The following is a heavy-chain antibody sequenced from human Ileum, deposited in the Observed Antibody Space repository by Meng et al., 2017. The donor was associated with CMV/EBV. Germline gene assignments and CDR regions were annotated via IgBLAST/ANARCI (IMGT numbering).Heavy chain of an antibody. CDR3: ARGGGSYYSFDY. D-gene: IGHD1-26*01. Sequence: CMASGYTFTSYYMHWVRQAPGQGLEWMGIINPSGGSTSYAQKFQGRVTMTRDTSTSTVYMELSSLRSEDTAVYYCARGGGSYYSFDYWGQGTLVTVSS. J-gene: IGHJ4*02. V-gene: IGHV1-46*01. CDR2: INPSGGST. CDR1: GYTFTSYY.